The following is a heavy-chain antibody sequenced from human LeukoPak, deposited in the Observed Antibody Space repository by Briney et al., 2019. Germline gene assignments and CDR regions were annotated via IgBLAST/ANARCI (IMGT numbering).Heavy chain of an antibody. CDR3: ARDGANSGYDSGFDY. Sequence: GGSQRLSCAASGFTFRTYAMSWVRQAPGKGLEWVSAISGSGGNTYYADSVKGRFTISRDNSKNTLYLQMNSLRAEDTAVYYCARDGANSGYDSGFDYWGQGTLVTVSS. D-gene: IGHD5-12*01. CDR1: GFTFRTYA. CDR2: ISGSGGNT. V-gene: IGHV3-23*01. J-gene: IGHJ4*02.